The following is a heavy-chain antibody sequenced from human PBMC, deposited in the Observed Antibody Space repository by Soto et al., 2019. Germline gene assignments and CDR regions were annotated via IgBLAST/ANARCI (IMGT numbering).Heavy chain of an antibody. J-gene: IGHJ4*02. CDR2: IYHSGRT. CDR1: NGSITSSGYY. D-gene: IGHD1-26*01. V-gene: IGHV4-31*03. Sequence: QVQLQESGPRLVEASQTLSLTCTVSNGSITSSGYYWSWIRQHPGKRLEWIGYIYHSGRTFYSPSLPSRLTMSVDTSKKQFSLTLSSVTAADTAVYHCERMSGTYYVPDYGGQGTLVTVSS. CDR3: ERMSGTYYVPDY.